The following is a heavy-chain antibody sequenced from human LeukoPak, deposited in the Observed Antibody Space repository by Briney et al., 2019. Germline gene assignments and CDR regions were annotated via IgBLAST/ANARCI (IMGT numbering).Heavy chain of an antibody. V-gene: IGHV2-5*02. Sequence: SGPALVKPTQTLTLTRTFSGFSLSTSGVGVGWIRQPPGKALEWLALIYWDDDKRYSPSLKSRLTITKDTSKNQVVLTMTNMDPVDTATYYCAHLVAHSYYDSSGCFDYWGQGTLVTVSS. D-gene: IGHD3-22*01. J-gene: IGHJ4*02. CDR1: GFSLSTSGVG. CDR3: AHLVAHSYYDSSGCFDY. CDR2: IYWDDDK.